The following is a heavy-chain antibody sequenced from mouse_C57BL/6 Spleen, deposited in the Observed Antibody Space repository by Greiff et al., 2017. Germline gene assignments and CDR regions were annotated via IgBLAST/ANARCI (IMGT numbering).Heavy chain of an antibody. J-gene: IGHJ3*01. CDR3: AIITTVVAPFAY. D-gene: IGHD1-1*01. V-gene: IGHV1-55*01. Sequence: QVQLQQSGAELVKPGASVKMSCKASGYTFTSYWITWVKQRPGQGLEWIGDIYPGSGSTNYNEKFKSKATLTVDTSSSTAYMQLSSLTSEDSAVYYCAIITTVVAPFAYWGQGTLVTVSA. CDR2: IYPGSGST. CDR1: GYTFTSYW.